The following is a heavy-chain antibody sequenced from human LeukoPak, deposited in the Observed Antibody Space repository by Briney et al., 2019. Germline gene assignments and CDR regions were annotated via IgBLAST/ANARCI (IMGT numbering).Heavy chain of an antibody. V-gene: IGHV4-39*01. J-gene: IGHJ1*01. Sequence: PSETVSLTCTVCGGSISSSSYSWGWIRQPPGKGLEWIGSVSHSGSINYDPSLKNRVTISVDTSKNQFSLKFSSVTAADTAVYYCWAIVTTIKLDFWGQGTLVTVSS. D-gene: IGHD5-12*01. CDR1: GGSISSSSYS. CDR3: WAIVTTIKLDF. CDR2: VSHSGSI.